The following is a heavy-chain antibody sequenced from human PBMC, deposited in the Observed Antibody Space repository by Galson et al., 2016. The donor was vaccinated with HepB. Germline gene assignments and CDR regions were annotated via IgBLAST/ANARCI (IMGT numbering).Heavy chain of an antibody. J-gene: IGHJ4*02. Sequence: SLRLSCAASGFSFSNYAMGWVRQTPGKGLEWLSAINTVGKTFYSYSVRGRFTISRDNSKNTLSLQMNTLYADDTAMYYCAKEDPKWLGLYYFDFWGQGTLVAVSS. V-gene: IGHV3-23*01. D-gene: IGHD6-19*01. CDR1: GFSFSNYA. CDR3: AKEDPKWLGLYYFDF. CDR2: INTVGKT.